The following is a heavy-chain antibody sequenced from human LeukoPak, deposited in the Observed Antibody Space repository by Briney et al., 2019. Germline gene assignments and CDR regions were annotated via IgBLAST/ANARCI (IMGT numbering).Heavy chain of an antibody. D-gene: IGHD3-10*01. CDR2: INPSGGST. CDR3: ARVRPDITMVRGVIFGEFDP. CDR1: GYTFTSYY. J-gene: IGHJ5*02. Sequence: ASVKVSCKASGYTFTSYYMHWVRQAPGQGLEWMGIINPSGGSTSYAQKFQGRVTMTRDMSTSTVYMELSSLRSEDTAVYYCARVRPDITMVRGVIFGEFDPWGQGTLVTVSS. V-gene: IGHV1-46*01.